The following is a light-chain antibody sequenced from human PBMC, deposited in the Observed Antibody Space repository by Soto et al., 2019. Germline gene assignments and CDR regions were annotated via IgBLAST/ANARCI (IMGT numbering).Light chain of an antibody. V-gene: IGKV1-39*01. CDR2: AAS. CDR3: QQSYSTPRT. J-gene: IGKJ1*01. Sequence: DIQMTQSPSSLSASVGDRVTITCRASQSISSYLNLYQQTPGKVPKLLIYAASSLQSGVPSRFSGSGSGTDFTHTISSLQPEDFATYYCQQSYSTPRTFGHGTKVDIK. CDR1: QSISSY.